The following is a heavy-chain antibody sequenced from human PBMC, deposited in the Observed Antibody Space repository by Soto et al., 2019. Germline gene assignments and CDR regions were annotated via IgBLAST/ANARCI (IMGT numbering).Heavy chain of an antibody. CDR2: IYWDDDK. CDR3: AHILWFGELPHH. D-gene: IGHD3-10*01. V-gene: IGHV2-5*02. J-gene: IGHJ5*02. Sequence: QITLKESGPPLVKPTQPLTLTCTFSGFSLSTSGVGVGWIRQPPGKALEWLALIYWDDDKRYSPSLKSRLTITKDTAKNQVVLTMTNMDPVDTATYYCAHILWFGELPHHWGQGTLVTVSS. CDR1: GFSLSTSGVG.